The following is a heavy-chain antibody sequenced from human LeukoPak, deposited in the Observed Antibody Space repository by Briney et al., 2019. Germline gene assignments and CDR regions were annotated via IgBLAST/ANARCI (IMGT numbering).Heavy chain of an antibody. Sequence: GRSLRLSCAASGFTFSSYGMHWVRRAPGKGLEWVAVISYDGSNKYYADSVKGRFTISRDNSKNTLYLQMNSLRAEDTAVYYCANSLNHGDYGMDVWGQGTTVTVSS. CDR2: ISYDGSNK. V-gene: IGHV3-30*18. J-gene: IGHJ6*02. CDR1: GFTFSSYG. D-gene: IGHD3-10*01. CDR3: ANSLNHGDYGMDV.